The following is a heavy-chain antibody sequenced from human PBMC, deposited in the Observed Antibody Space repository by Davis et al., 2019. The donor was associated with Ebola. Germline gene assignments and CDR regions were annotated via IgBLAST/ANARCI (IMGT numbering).Heavy chain of an antibody. J-gene: IGHJ3*02. V-gene: IGHV3-21*01. CDR3: ARITVGPEMKYYDFWSGQLHDAFDI. CDR2: ISSSSSYI. Sequence: GESLKISCAASGFTFSSYSMNWVRQAPGKGLEWVSSISSSSSYIYYADSVKGRFTISRDNSKDTLFLHMNSLRPDDTAVYYCARITVGPEMKYYDFWSGQLHDAFDIWGQGTMVTVSS. D-gene: IGHD3-3*01. CDR1: GFTFSSYS.